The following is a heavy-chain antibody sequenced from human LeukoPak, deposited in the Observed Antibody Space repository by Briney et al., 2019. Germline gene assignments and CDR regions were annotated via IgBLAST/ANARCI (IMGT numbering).Heavy chain of an antibody. CDR3: ARGSSSSTDAYYYYMDI. CDR2: ISSSSSTI. CDR1: GFTFSSYS. J-gene: IGHJ6*03. Sequence: PGGSLRLSCAASGFTFSSYSMNWVRQAPGKGLEWVSYISSSSSTIYYADSAKGRFTISRDNAKNSLYLQMNSLRAEDTAVYYCARGSSSSTDAYYYYMDIWGKGTTVTVSS. V-gene: IGHV3-48*01. D-gene: IGHD6-6*01.